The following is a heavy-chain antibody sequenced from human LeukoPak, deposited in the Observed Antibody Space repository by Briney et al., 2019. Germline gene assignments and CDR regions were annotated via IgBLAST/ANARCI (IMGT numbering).Heavy chain of an antibody. CDR3: AQNYYDSSPFDP. Sequence: SVKVSCKASGGTFSSYAISWVRQAPGQGLEWMGRIIPILGIANYAQKFQGRVTITADKFTSTAYMELSSLRSEDTAVYYYAQNYYDSSPFDPWGQGTLVTVSS. CDR1: GGTFSSYA. D-gene: IGHD3-22*01. V-gene: IGHV1-69*04. J-gene: IGHJ5*02. CDR2: IIPILGIA.